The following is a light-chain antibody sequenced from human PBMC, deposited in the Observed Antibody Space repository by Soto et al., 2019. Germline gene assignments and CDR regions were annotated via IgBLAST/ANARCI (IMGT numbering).Light chain of an antibody. CDR2: GAS. CDR3: QQTYTFPWT. V-gene: IGKV3-20*01. J-gene: IGKJ1*01. CDR1: QSVSSSH. Sequence: EIVLTQSPDTLSLSPGETATLSCGASQSVSSSHIAWYQQKPGQSPRLLIDGASSRASGIPDRFSGSGSGTDFTLTISGLQPEDSATYYCQQTYTFPWTFGQGTRVDIK.